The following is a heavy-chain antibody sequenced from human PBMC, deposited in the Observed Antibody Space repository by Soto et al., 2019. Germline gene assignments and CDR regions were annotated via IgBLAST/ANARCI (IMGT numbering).Heavy chain of an antibody. J-gene: IGHJ5*02. V-gene: IGHV1-18*01. D-gene: IGHD6-19*01. CDR3: ARRPSADWFDL. Sequence: ASVKVSCKASGYTFTNYAITWVRQAPGQGLEWMGWISPRNGNTNYAQTFQGRVTMTTETSTNTAFMELRSLRSDDSAVYYCARRPSADWFDLWGQGTLVTVSS. CDR1: GYTFTNYA. CDR2: ISPRNGNT.